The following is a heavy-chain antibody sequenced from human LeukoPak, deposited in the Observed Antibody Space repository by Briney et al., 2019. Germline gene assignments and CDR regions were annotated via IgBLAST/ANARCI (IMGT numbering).Heavy chain of an antibody. D-gene: IGHD6-6*01. V-gene: IGHV3-33*01. Sequence: PGRSLRLSCAASGFTFSSYGMHWVRQAPGKGLEWVAVIWYDGSNKYYADSVKGRFIISRDNSKNTLYLQMNSLRAEDTAVYYCARGQLATYYFDYWGQGTLVTVSS. CDR2: IWYDGSNK. CDR3: ARGQLATYYFDY. J-gene: IGHJ4*02. CDR1: GFTFSSYG.